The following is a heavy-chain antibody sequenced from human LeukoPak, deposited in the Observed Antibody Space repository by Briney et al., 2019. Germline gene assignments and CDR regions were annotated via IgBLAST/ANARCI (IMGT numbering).Heavy chain of an antibody. V-gene: IGHV4-59*01. D-gene: IGHD6-13*01. J-gene: IGHJ4*02. CDR2: IYYSGTT. CDR1: GGSISSYY. CDR3: ARGVYIAAAQYGY. Sequence: PSETLSLTCTVSGGSISSYYWSWLRQPPGKGLEWIGYIYYSGTTNYNPSLKSRVTISVDTSKNQFSLKLSSVTAADTAVYYCARGVYIAAAQYGYWGQGTLVAVSP.